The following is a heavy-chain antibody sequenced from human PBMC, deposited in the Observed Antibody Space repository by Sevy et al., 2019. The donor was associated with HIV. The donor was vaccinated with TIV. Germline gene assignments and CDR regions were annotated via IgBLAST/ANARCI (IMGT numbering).Heavy chain of an antibody. D-gene: IGHD6-19*01. CDR3: ARGPSPRWTVEMADKGGYYYYYMDV. CDR2: IIPIFGTA. J-gene: IGHJ6*03. CDR1: GGTFSSYA. V-gene: IGHV1-69*06. Sequence: ASVKVSCKASGGTFSSYAISWVRQAPGQGLEWMGGIIPIFGTASYAQKFQGRVTITADKSTSTAYMELSSLRSEDTAVYYCARGPSPRWTVEMADKGGYYYYYMDVWGKGTTVTVSS.